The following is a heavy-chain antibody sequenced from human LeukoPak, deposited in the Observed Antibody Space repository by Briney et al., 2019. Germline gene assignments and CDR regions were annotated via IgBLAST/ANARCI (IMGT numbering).Heavy chain of an antibody. D-gene: IGHD3-22*01. CDR1: GYTFTGYY. CDR3: ARDLHPYYYDSSGYFEKEDY. V-gene: IGHV1-2*02. Sequence: ASVKVSCKASGYTFTGYYMHWVRQAPGQGLEWMGWINPNSGGTNYAQKFQGRVTMTRDTSISTAYMELSRLRSDDTAVYYCARDLHPYYYDSSGYFEKEDYWGQGTLVTVSS. CDR2: INPNSGGT. J-gene: IGHJ4*02.